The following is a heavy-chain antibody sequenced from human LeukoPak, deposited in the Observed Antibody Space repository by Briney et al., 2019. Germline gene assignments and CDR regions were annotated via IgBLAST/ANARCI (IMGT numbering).Heavy chain of an antibody. Sequence: SETLSLTCTVSGASINSYYWSWIRQPAGKGLEWVGHIYTSGSPNHNPPLQSRVTMSVNTSKNQFPLKLRSVTAADTAVYYCARGSPYGSGSYYKRYYYYYYGMDVWGQGTTVTVSS. V-gene: IGHV4-4*07. D-gene: IGHD3-10*01. CDR3: ARGSPYGSGSYYKRYYYYYYGMDV. CDR1: GASINSYY. J-gene: IGHJ6*02. CDR2: IYTSGSP.